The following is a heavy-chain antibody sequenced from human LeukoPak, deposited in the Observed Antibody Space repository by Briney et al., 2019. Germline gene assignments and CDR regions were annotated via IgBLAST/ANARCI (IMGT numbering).Heavy chain of an antibody. D-gene: IGHD3-3*01. CDR1: GFTFSSYS. CDR2: ISSGSSSI. CDR3: ARLANFWSGANDY. Sequence: PGGSLRLSCAASGFTFSSYSMNWVRQTPGKGLEWVSYISSGSSSIYCADSVKGRFTISRDNAKNSLYLQMNSLRDEDTAAYYCARLANFWSGANDYWGQGTLVTVSS. V-gene: IGHV3-48*02. J-gene: IGHJ4*02.